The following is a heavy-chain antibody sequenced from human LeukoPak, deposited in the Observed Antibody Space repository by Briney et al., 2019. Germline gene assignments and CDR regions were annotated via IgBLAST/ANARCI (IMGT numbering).Heavy chain of an antibody. CDR1: GYTFTGYF. CDR3: ARGVAGTPLIDY. J-gene: IGHJ4*02. CDR2: INPNSGGT. D-gene: IGHD6-19*01. Sequence: ASVKVSCKTSGYTFTGYFIHWVRQAPGQGLEWMGWINPNSGGTNYTQKFQGRVTMTRDTSISIAYMELSRLRSDDTAVYHCARGVAGTPLIDYWGQGTLVTVSS. V-gene: IGHV1-2*02.